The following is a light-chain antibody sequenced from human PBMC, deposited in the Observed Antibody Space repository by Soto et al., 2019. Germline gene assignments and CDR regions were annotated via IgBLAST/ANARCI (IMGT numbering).Light chain of an antibody. J-gene: IGKJ4*01. CDR3: QQYGSSPLT. CDR2: DAS. Sequence: EIVLTQSPFTLSLSPGESATLSCRASQSIGSNYLAWYQQKPGQAPRLPISDASSRTTGIPDRFSGSGSGTDFTLTITRLEPEDSAVYYCQQYGSSPLTFGGGTKVDIK. V-gene: IGKV3-20*01. CDR1: QSIGSNY.